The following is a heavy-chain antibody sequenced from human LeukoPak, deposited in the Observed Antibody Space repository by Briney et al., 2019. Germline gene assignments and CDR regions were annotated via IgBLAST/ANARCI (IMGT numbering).Heavy chain of an antibody. V-gene: IGHV3-21*01. CDR3: ARGSSSNDY. CDR2: ISSSSSYI. CDR1: GFTFSSNA. J-gene: IGHJ4*02. D-gene: IGHD6-13*01. Sequence: PGGSLRLSCAASGFTFSSNAMSWVRQAPGKGLEWVSAISSSSSYIYYADSVKGRFTISRDNAKNSLYLQMNSLRAEDTAVYYCARGSSSNDYWGQGTLVTVSS.